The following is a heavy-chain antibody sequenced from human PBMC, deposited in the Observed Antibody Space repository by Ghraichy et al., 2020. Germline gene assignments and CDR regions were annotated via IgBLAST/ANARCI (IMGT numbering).Heavy chain of an antibody. CDR1: GYSFSTYW. CDR3: ARLGWGTFYGSWIGYLDY. Sequence: GESLNISCKGSGYSFSTYWIGWVRQMPGKGLEWMGIIYPGDSETRYSPSFRGQITISADKSISTAYLQWSTLKASDTAMYYCARLGWGTFYGSWIGYLDYWGRGTLVTVSS. J-gene: IGHJ4*02. D-gene: IGHD3-3*01. V-gene: IGHV5-51*01. CDR2: IYPGDSET.